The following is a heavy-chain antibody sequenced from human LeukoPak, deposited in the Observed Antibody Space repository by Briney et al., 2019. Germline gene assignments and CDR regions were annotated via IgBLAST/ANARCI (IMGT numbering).Heavy chain of an antibody. V-gene: IGHV3-23*01. CDR1: GFSFSTYA. J-gene: IGHJ4*02. Sequence: GGSLRLSSAASGFSFSTYAMSWVRQAPGKGLEWVSSISDNGDKTYYADSVKGRFTISRDNSRNTVYLQMNDLVAEDTAVYHCVKGGGSGFDYWGQGTLVTVSS. CDR2: ISDNGDKT. D-gene: IGHD3-10*01. CDR3: VKGGGSGFDY.